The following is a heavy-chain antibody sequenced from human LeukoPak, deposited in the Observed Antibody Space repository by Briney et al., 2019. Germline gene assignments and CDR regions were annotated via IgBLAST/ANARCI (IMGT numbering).Heavy chain of an antibody. CDR3: ASYGPKYSYALN. CDR2: INHSGST. D-gene: IGHD5-18*01. CDR1: GGSVSGYY. J-gene: IGHJ4*02. Sequence: KASETLSLTCAVYGGSVSGYYWSWIRQPPGKGLEWIGEINHSGSTNYNPSLKSRVTISVDTSKNQFSLKLSSVTAADTAVYYCASYGPKYSYALNWGQGTLVTVSS. V-gene: IGHV4-34*01.